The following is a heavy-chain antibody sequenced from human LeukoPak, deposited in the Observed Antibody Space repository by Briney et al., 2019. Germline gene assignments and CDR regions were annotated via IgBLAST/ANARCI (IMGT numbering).Heavy chain of an antibody. D-gene: IGHD6-19*01. CDR1: GFTFISYA. Sequence: VGSLRLSCAASGFTFISYAMSWVRQAPGKGLAWVSTINGIGGSTYYADSVKGRFTISRDNSKSTLYLQMSSLRAEDPAVYYSAKDIAQWLPFDYWGQGTLVTVSS. CDR2: INGIGGST. CDR3: AKDIAQWLPFDY. J-gene: IGHJ4*02. V-gene: IGHV3-23*01.